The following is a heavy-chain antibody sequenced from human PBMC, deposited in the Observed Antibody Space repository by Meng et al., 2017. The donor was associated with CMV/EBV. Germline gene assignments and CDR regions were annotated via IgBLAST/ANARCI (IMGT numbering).Heavy chain of an antibody. V-gene: IGHV3-21*01. J-gene: IGHJ6*02. CDR2: ISSSSSYI. D-gene: IGHD1-26*01. CDR3: ARPLYSGNYWGFDYGMDV. Sequence: GESLKISCAASGFTFSSYSMNWVRQAPGKGLEWVSSISSSSSYIYYADSVKGRFTISRDNAKNLLYLQMNSLRAEDTAVYYCARPLYSGNYWGFDYGMDVWGQGTTVTVSS. CDR1: GFTFSSYS.